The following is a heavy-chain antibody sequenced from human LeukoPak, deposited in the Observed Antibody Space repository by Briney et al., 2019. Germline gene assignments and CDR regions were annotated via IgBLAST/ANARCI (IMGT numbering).Heavy chain of an antibody. D-gene: IGHD5-18*01. Sequence: PGGSLRLSCAASGFTFSDHYMDWVRQAPGKGLEWVGRTRNKANSYTTEYAASVKGRFTISRDDSKNTLYLQMNSLKTEDTAVYYCTTARWVQIQLWINWGQGTLVTVSS. CDR2: TRNKANSYTT. CDR3: TTARWVQIQLWIN. J-gene: IGHJ4*02. CDR1: GFTFSDHY. V-gene: IGHV3-72*01.